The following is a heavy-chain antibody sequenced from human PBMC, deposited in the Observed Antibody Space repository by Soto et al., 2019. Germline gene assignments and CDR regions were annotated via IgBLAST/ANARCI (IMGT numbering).Heavy chain of an antibody. J-gene: IGHJ3*02. CDR2: IWYDGINK. Sequence: QVQLLESGGGVVQPGRSLRLSCAASGFTFSSYGMHWVRQAPGKGLEWVAVIWYDGINKYYADSVKGRFTISRDNSNNTLYLQMNSLRAEGTAVYYCAIDGDHTVTTGLDAFDIWGQGTMVTVSS. V-gene: IGHV3-33*01. CDR1: GFTFSSYG. CDR3: AIDGDHTVTTGLDAFDI. D-gene: IGHD4-17*01.